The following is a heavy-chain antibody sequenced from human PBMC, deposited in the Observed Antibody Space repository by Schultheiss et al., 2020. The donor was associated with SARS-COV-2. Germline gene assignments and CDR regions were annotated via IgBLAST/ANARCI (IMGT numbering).Heavy chain of an antibody. CDR3: ARATYYYDSSGYYPFDY. Sequence: GGSLRLSCAASGFTFSSYAMSWVRQAPGKGLEWVSAISGSGGSTYYADSVKGRFTISRDNAKNSLYLQMNSLRVEDTAVYYCARATYYYDSSGYYPFDYWGQGTLVTVSS. CDR1: GFTFSSYA. CDR2: ISGSGGST. D-gene: IGHD3-22*01. J-gene: IGHJ4*02. V-gene: IGHV3-23*01.